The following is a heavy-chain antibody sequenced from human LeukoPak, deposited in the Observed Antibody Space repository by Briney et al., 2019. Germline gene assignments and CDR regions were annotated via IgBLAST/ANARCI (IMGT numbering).Heavy chain of an antibody. CDR2: IYYSGST. V-gene: IGHV4-59*01. Sequence: APETLSLTCTVSGGSISSYYWSWIRQPPGKGLEWIGYIYYSGSTNYNPSLKSRVTISVDTSKNQFSLKLSSVTAADTAVYYCARGYSSGWFDYWGQGTLVTVSS. D-gene: IGHD6-19*01. J-gene: IGHJ4*02. CDR3: ARGYSSGWFDY. CDR1: GGSISSYY.